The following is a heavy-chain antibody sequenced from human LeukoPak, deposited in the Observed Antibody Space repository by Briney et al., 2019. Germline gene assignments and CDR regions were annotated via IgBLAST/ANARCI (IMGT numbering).Heavy chain of an antibody. CDR1: GNTFTDYY. Sequence: GASVKVSCKASGNTFTDYYMHWVRQAPGQGLEWIGWINPNSGGTNYAQKFQGRVTMTRDTSISTAYMELSRLKSDDTAVYYCARVHFYDSSGYSLINPWGQGTLVTVSS. V-gene: IGHV1-2*02. D-gene: IGHD3-22*01. J-gene: IGHJ4*02. CDR3: ARVHFYDSSGYSLINP. CDR2: INPNSGGT.